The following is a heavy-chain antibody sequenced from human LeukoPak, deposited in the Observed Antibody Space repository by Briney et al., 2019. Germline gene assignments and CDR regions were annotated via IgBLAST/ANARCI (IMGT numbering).Heavy chain of an antibody. Sequence: GESLKISCKGSGYIFTSYWIAWLGQMPGKGLEWMGIIYPGDSDTKYSPSFQGQVTISADKSISTAYLQWSSLKASDTAMYYCARRDYGGKHFDYWGQGTLVTVSS. V-gene: IGHV5-51*01. D-gene: IGHD4-23*01. CDR2: IYPGDSDT. J-gene: IGHJ4*02. CDR3: ARRDYGGKHFDY. CDR1: GYIFTSYW.